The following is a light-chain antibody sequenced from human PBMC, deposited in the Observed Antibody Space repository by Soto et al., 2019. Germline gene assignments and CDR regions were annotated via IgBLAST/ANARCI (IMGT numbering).Light chain of an antibody. CDR3: QQASSFPLT. V-gene: IGKV1-12*01. CDR2: AAS. CDR1: QVISSW. J-gene: IGKJ4*01. Sequence: DIQMTQAPSFVSAFVGDRVTITCRASQVISSWLAWSQQKPGKAPKLLIYAASSLQSGVPSRFSGSESGTDFTLTISSLQPEDSATYYCQQASSFPLTFGGGTKVEIK.